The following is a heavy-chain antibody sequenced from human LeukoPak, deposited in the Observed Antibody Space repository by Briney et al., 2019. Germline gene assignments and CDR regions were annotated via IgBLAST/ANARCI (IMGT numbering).Heavy chain of an antibody. Sequence: SETLSLTCTVSGGSISSGDYYWSWIRQPPGKGLEWIGYIYYSGSTYYNPSLKSRVTISVDTSKNQFSLKLSSVTAADTAVYYCARGVTDYGPLWIDYRGQGTLVTVSS. CDR2: IYYSGST. V-gene: IGHV4-30-4*01. J-gene: IGHJ4*02. D-gene: IGHD4-17*01. CDR1: GGSISSGDYY. CDR3: ARGVTDYGPLWIDY.